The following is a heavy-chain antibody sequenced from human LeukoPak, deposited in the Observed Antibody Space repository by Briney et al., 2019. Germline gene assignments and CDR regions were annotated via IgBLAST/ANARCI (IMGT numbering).Heavy chain of an antibody. J-gene: IGHJ4*02. D-gene: IGHD3-10*01. V-gene: IGHV3-23*01. CDR3: ANGHFGSGSYPILDY. CDR1: GFTFSIYA. Sequence: GGSLRLSCAASGFTFSIYAMSWVRQAPGKGLAWVSGLSEDGGYTYYADSVKGRFTISRDNSKNTLYLQMNSLRAEDTAVYYCANGHFGSGSYPILDYWGQGTLVTVSP. CDR2: LSEDGGYT.